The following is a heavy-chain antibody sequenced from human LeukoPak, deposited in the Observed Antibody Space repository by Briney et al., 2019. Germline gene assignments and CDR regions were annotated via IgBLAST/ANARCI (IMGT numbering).Heavy chain of an antibody. J-gene: IGHJ4*02. Sequence: QSGGSLRLSCAASGFTFSTYGMSWVRQAPGKGLEWVSAISGSGGSTYYADSVKGRFTISRDNSKNTLYLQMNSLRAEDTAVYYCAKPPGMATTSDYWGRGTLVTVSS. D-gene: IGHD5-24*01. CDR1: GFTFSTYG. V-gene: IGHV3-23*01. CDR3: AKPPGMATTSDY. CDR2: ISGSGGST.